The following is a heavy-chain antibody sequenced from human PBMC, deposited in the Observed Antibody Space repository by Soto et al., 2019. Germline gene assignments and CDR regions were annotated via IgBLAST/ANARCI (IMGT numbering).Heavy chain of an antibody. CDR3: ATQSPRYDSSGGGFDY. CDR1: GFTFSSYA. V-gene: IGHV3-30-3*01. CDR2: ISYDGSNK. Sequence: GGSLRLSCAASGFTFSSYAMHWVRRAPRKGLVWVAVISYDGSNKYYADSVKGRFTISRDNSKNTLYLQMNSLRAEDTAVYYCATQSPRYDSSGGGFDYWGQGTLVTVSS. D-gene: IGHD3-22*01. J-gene: IGHJ4*02.